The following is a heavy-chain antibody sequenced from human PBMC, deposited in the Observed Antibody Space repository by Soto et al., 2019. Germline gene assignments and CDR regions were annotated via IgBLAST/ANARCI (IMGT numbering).Heavy chain of an antibody. CDR3: ARMVGATLVDF. D-gene: IGHD1-26*01. CDR1: GASISSTTSGNW. V-gene: IGHV4-4*02. J-gene: IGHJ4*02. Sequence: QVQLQESGPGLVRPSGTLSLTCAVSGASISSTTSGNWWSWVRQPPGKGLEWIGEIYHSGSTNYNPSLKRRVTMSVDKSTNQFSLKLSSVTAADTAVYYCARMVGATLVDFWGQGTLVTVSS. CDR2: IYHSGST.